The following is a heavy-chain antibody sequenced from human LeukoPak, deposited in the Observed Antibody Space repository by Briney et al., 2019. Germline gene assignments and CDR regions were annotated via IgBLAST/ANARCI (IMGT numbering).Heavy chain of an antibody. Sequence: GASVKVSCKASGSAFSGYTITWVRQAPGQGLEWVGGIITNLASTNYAQKFQGRVTISADDSTSTAYMQLRSLTSEDTAFYYCALALSGYDRWFPEPPDQWGQGTLVTVSS. V-gene: IGHV1-69*13. J-gene: IGHJ4*02. CDR3: ALALSGYDRWFPEPPDQ. D-gene: IGHD5-12*01. CDR2: IITNLAST. CDR1: GSAFSGYT.